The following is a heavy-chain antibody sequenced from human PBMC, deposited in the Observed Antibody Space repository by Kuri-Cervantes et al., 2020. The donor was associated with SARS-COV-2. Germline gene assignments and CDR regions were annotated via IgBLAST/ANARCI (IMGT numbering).Heavy chain of an antibody. J-gene: IGHJ3*02. Sequence: GESLKISCAASGFTFSSYSMNWVRQAPGKGLEWVSSISSSSSYIYYADSVKGRFTISRDNAKNPLYLQMNSLRAEDTAVYYCARDLPLGSSNKVCAFDIWGQGTMVTVSS. CDR2: ISSSSSYI. D-gene: IGHD6-6*01. CDR3: ARDLPLGSSNKVCAFDI. CDR1: GFTFSSYS. V-gene: IGHV3-21*01.